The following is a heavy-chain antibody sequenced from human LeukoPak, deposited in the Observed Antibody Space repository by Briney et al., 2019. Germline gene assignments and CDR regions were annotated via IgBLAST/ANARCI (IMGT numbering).Heavy chain of an antibody. CDR1: GGSISSYY. J-gene: IGHJ1*01. V-gene: IGHV4-59*01. Sequence: SSETLSLTCSVSGGSISSYYWSWIRQPPGKGLEWIGYLFYSGNTNSTPSLKSRVTILADTSKNQVSLRLNSVTAADTAVYFCGRVRTGNTGSPEYCEDWGQGTLVTVSS. D-gene: IGHD5-12*01. CDR3: GRVRTGNTGSPEYCED. CDR2: LFYSGNT.